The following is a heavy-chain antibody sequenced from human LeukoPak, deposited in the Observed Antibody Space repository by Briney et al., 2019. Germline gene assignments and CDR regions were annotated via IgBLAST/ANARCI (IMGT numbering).Heavy chain of an antibody. J-gene: IGHJ3*02. D-gene: IGHD3-3*01. CDR2: ISSSSSYI. CDR1: GFTFSSYS. Sequence: PGRSLRLSCAASGFTFSSYSMNWVRQAPGKGLEWVSSISSSSSYIYYADSVKGRFTISRDNAKNSLYLQMNSLRAEDTAVYYCARDLTLQRITIFGVVRHDAFDIWGQGTMVTVSS. V-gene: IGHV3-21*01. CDR3: ARDLTLQRITIFGVVRHDAFDI.